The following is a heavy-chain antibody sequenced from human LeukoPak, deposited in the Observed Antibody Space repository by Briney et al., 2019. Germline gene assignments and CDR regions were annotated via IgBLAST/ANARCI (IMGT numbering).Heavy chain of an antibody. V-gene: IGHV4-34*01. D-gene: IGHD2-2*01. Sequence: PSETLSLTCAVYGGSFSGYYWSWIRQPPGKGLEWIGKINHSGSTNYNPSLKSRVTISVDTSKNQFSLKLSSVTAADTAVYYCVRVPLIVVVPAARGHTNWFDPWGQGTLVTVSS. J-gene: IGHJ5*02. CDR1: GGSFSGYY. CDR2: INHSGST. CDR3: VRVPLIVVVPAARGHTNWFDP.